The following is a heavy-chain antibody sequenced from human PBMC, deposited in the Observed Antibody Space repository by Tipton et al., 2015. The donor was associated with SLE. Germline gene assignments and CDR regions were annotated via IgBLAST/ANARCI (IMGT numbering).Heavy chain of an antibody. D-gene: IGHD3-10*01. CDR3: ARRGTLVQGVIIKQDWYVDL. V-gene: IGHV4-34*01. CDR1: GGSLSGRY. Sequence: TLSLTCDVSGGSLSGRYWSWIRQSPGRGLEWVAESNDRGDLNYNPSLKSRLTISVDTSKNQFSLKLSSVTAADTAVYYCARRGTLVQGVIIKQDWYVDLWGRGTLVTVSS. J-gene: IGHJ2*01. CDR2: SNDRGDL.